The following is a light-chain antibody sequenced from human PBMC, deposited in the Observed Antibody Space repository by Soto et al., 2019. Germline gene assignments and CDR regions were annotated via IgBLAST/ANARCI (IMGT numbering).Light chain of an antibody. CDR3: QLRSQFT. CDR2: DAS. CDR1: QSVSSY. J-gene: IGKJ3*01. V-gene: IGKV3-11*01. Sequence: EIVLTQSPATLSLSPGERAPLSCRASQSVSSYLAWYQQKPGQALRLLIYDASNRATGIPARFSGSGSGTDFTLNISSLEPAESPGYYFQLRSQFTFSNGTRVDIK.